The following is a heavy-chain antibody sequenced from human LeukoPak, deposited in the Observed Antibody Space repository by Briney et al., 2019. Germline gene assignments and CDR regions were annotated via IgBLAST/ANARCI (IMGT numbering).Heavy chain of an antibody. CDR3: TTDRKVGAIPYDY. J-gene: IGHJ4*02. Sequence: GGSLRLSCAVSGLTFNDAWMNWIRHAPGKGLEWVGRIESRAGGGSIYYATPVKGRFIISRDDSRNVLYVQMNSLKIEDTAVYYCTTDRKVGAIPYDYWGQGALVTVSS. CDR2: IESRAGGGSI. V-gene: IGHV3-15*07. CDR1: GLTFNDAW. D-gene: IGHD3-16*01.